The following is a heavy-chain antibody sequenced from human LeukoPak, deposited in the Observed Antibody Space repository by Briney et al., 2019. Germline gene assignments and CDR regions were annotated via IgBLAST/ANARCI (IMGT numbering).Heavy chain of an antibody. CDR1: GFTFSSYG. CDR3: AKARHCSSTSCYHDY. V-gene: IGHV3-30*02. Sequence: GGSLRLSCAASGFTFSSYGMHWVRQAPGKGLEWVAFIRYDGSNKYYADSVKGRFTISRDNSKNTLYLQMNSLRAEDTAVYYCAKARHCSSTSCYHDYWGQGTLVTVSS. D-gene: IGHD2-2*01. CDR2: IRYDGSNK. J-gene: IGHJ4*02.